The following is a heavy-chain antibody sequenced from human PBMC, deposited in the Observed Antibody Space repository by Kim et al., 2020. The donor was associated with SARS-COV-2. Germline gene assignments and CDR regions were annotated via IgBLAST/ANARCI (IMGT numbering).Heavy chain of an antibody. J-gene: IGHJ3*02. V-gene: IGHV4-34*01. Sequence: SETLSLTCAVYGGSLSGYYWNWIRQPPGKGLEWISEINRGGSTNYNPSLKSRVIISVDTSKNQFSLKLSSVTAADTAVYSCARVPVIDAIKNAFDIWGQG. D-gene: IGHD2-21*01. CDR1: GGSLSGYY. CDR3: ARVPVIDAIKNAFDI. CDR2: INRGGST.